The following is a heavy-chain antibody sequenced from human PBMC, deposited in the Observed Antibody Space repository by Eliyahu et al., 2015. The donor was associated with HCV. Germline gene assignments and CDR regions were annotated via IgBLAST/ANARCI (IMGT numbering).Heavy chain of an antibody. D-gene: IGHD1-26*01. J-gene: IGHJ4*02. Sequence: QVQLQESGPGQVRPSETLSLTCTVSGGSLSGYYWSWIRQPPGKGLEWIGYIFHSGGTKYNPPLESRVTISVDTSKNQFSLSLNSVAAEDTAIYYCARIKGGGASWDYWGQGAPVTVSS. CDR3: ARIKGGGASWDY. CDR2: IFHSGGT. CDR1: GGSLSGYY. V-gene: IGHV4-59*01.